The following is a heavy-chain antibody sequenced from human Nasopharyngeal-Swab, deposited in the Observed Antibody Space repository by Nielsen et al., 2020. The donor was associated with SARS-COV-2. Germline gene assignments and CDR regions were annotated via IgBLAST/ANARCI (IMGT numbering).Heavy chain of an antibody. J-gene: IGHJ4*02. D-gene: IGHD6-25*01. Sequence: ASVKVSCKASGYTFTSYGISWVRQAPGQGLERMGWISAYNGRTYYAQKFQGRVTMTTDTSTSKAYMDLRSLRSDDTAVYYCARDPRGPDYWGQGTLVTVSS. V-gene: IGHV1-18*01. CDR3: ARDPRGPDY. CDR2: ISAYNGRT. CDR1: GYTFTSYG.